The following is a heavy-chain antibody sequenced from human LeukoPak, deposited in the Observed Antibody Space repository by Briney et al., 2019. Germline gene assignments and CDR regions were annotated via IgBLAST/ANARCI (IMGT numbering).Heavy chain of an antibody. D-gene: IGHD2-2*03. CDR1: GFTFSSFA. Sequence: GGSLRLSCATSGFTFSSFAMTWVRQAPGKGLEWVSAISGSGGSTYYADSVEGRFTISRDNSKNTLYLQMSSLRAEDTAVYYCAKRMSGFCSSTSCYRYDFWGQGTLVTVYS. CDR3: AKRMSGFCSSTSCYRYDF. V-gene: IGHV3-23*01. J-gene: IGHJ4*02. CDR2: ISGSGGST.